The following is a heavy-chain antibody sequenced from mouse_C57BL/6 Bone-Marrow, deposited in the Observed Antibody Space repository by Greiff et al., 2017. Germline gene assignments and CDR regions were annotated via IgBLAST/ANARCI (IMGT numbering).Heavy chain of an antibody. CDR2: IDPENGDT. CDR3: TTSDSSGYLFAY. CDR1: GFNIKDDY. D-gene: IGHD3-2*02. V-gene: IGHV14-4*01. J-gene: IGHJ3*01. Sequence: VQLKQSGAELVRPGASVKLSCTASGFNIKDDYMHWVKQRPEQGLEWIGWIDPENGDTEYASKFQGKATITADTSSNTAYLQLSSLTSEDTAVYYCTTSDSSGYLFAYWGQGTLVTVSA.